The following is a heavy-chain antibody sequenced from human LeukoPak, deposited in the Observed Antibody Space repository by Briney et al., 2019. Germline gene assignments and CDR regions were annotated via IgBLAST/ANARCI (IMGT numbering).Heavy chain of an antibody. Sequence: SETLSLTRTVSGGSISSYYWSWIRQPPGKGLEWIGYIYYSGSTNYNPSLKSRVTISVDTSKNQFSLKLSSVTAADMAVYYCARMGYYYYGMDVRGQGTTVTVYS. D-gene: IGHD5-24*01. V-gene: IGHV4-59*01. CDR1: GGSISSYY. J-gene: IGHJ6*02. CDR3: ARMGYYYYGMDV. CDR2: IYYSGST.